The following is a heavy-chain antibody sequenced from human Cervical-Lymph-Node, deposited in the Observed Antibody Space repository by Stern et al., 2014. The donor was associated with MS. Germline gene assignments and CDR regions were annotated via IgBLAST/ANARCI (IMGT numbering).Heavy chain of an antibody. Sequence: QVQLVESGAQVKKPGASVKVSCKGSGYTFIRYYIQWVRQAPGQGLEWMGISDANGGSARYPQKFQGRVTMASDTSTSTVSMELSSLRSEDTAVYYCATLYDSSGNYGMEVWGQGTTVIVSS. CDR1: GYTFIRYY. J-gene: IGHJ6*02. CDR2: SDANGGSA. D-gene: IGHD5/OR15-5a*01. CDR3: ATLYDSSGNYGMEV. V-gene: IGHV1-46*01.